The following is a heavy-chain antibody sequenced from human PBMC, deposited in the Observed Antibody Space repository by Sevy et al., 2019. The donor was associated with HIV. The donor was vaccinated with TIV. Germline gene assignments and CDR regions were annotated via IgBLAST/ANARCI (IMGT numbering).Heavy chain of an antibody. CDR2: IIPIFGTA. Sequence: SVKVSCKASGGTFSSYAISWVRQAPGQGLEWMGGIIPIFGTANYAQKFQGRVTITADESTSTAYMELSSLRSEDTAVYYCARHRPDQYSSSWYVTFDPWGQGTLVTVSS. J-gene: IGHJ5*02. CDR3: ARHRPDQYSSSWYVTFDP. D-gene: IGHD6-13*01. V-gene: IGHV1-69*13. CDR1: GGTFSSYA.